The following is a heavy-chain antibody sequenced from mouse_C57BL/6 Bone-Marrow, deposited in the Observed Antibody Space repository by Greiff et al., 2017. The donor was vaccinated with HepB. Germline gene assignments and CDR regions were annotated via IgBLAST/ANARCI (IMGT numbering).Heavy chain of an antibody. Sequence: EVKLMESGGGLVKPGGSLKLSCAASGFTFSSYAMSWVRQTPEKRLEWVATISDGGSYTYYPDNVKGRFTISRDNAKNNLYLQMIHLKSEDTAMYYCAPTAQATFAYWGQGTLVTVSA. CDR1: GFTFSSYA. CDR3: APTAQATFAY. D-gene: IGHD3-2*02. V-gene: IGHV5-4*03. J-gene: IGHJ3*01. CDR2: ISDGGSYT.